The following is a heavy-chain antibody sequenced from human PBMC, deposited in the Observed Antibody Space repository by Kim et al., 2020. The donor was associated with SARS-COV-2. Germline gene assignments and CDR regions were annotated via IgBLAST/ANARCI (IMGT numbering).Heavy chain of an antibody. CDR3: AREMNTAMGGPTFDY. Sequence: GGSLRLSCAASGFTFSSYAMHWVRQAPGKGLEWVAVISYDGSNKYYADSVKGRFTISRDNSKNTLYLQMNSLRAEDTAVYYCAREMNTAMGGPTFDYWGQGTLVTVSS. CDR1: GFTFSSYA. J-gene: IGHJ4*02. V-gene: IGHV3-30*04. CDR2: ISYDGSNK. D-gene: IGHD5-18*01.